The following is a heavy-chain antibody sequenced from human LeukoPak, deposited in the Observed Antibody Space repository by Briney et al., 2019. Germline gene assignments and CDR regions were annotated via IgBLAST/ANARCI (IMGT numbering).Heavy chain of an antibody. CDR1: GFTFSTYW. CDR3: ARVGATTAAGTVDY. D-gene: IGHD6-13*01. J-gene: IGHJ4*02. Sequence: GGSLRLSCAASGFTFSTYWMSWVRQAPGKGLEWVANIKKDGSEKYYMDSVKGRFTISRDNAENSLYLQMNSLRAEDTAVYYCARVGATTAAGTVDYWGQGTLVIVSS. CDR2: IKKDGSEK. V-gene: IGHV3-7*01.